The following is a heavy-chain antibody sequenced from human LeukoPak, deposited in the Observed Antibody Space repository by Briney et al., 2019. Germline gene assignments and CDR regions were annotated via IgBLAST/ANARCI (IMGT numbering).Heavy chain of an antibody. CDR2: INHSGST. J-gene: IGHJ5*02. D-gene: IGHD2-15*01. Sequence: SETLSLTCAVYGGSFSGYYWSWIRQPPGNGLEWIGEINHSGSTNYNPSLKSRVTISVDTSKNQFSLKLSSVTAADTAVYYCARPQNGWRTFDPWGQGTLVTVSS. CDR1: GGSFSGYY. V-gene: IGHV4-34*01. CDR3: ARPQNGWRTFDP.